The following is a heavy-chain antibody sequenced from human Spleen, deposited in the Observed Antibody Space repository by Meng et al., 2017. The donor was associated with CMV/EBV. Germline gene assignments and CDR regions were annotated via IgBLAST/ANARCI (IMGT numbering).Heavy chain of an antibody. CDR3: ARNSCSTSCPYYYYYGMDV. D-gene: IGHD2-2*01. V-gene: IGHV3-30*04. CDR1: GFTFSSYA. Sequence: GESLKISCAASGFTFSSYAMHWVRQAPGKGLEWVAVISYDGSNKYYADSVKGRFTISRDNSKNTLYLQMNSLRAEDTAVYYCARNSCSTSCPYYYYYGMDVWGQGTTVTVSS. CDR2: ISYDGSNK. J-gene: IGHJ6*02.